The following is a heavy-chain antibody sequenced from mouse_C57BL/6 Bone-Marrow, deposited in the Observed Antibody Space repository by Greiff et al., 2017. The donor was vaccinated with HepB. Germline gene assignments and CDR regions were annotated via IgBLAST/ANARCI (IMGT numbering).Heavy chain of an antibody. D-gene: IGHD1-1*01. CDR1: GYTFTSYW. CDR2: IDPSDSYT. Sequence: VQLQQSGAELVMPGASVKLSCKASGYTFTSYWMHWVKQRPGQGLEWIGEIDPSDSYTNYNQKFKGKSTLTVDKSSSTAYMQLSSLTSEDSAVYYCARYYYGSSYVWYFDVWGTGTTVTVSS. CDR3: ARYYYGSSYVWYFDV. V-gene: IGHV1-69*01. J-gene: IGHJ1*03.